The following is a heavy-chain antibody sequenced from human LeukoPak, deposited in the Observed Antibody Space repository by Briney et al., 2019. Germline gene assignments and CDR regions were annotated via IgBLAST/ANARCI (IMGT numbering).Heavy chain of an antibody. CDR1: GFMFSRPW. CDR3: ARDGGHSTDFDY. CDR2: IKQDGSER. J-gene: IGHJ4*02. D-gene: IGHD2/OR15-2a*01. V-gene: IGHV3-7*01. Sequence: TGGSLRLSRAPSGFMFSRPWMSWVRHAPGKGPEWVANIKQDGSERYYVDSVKGRFTISRDNAKNSLYLQMNSLRAEDTAVYYCARDGGHSTDFDYWGQGTLVTVSS.